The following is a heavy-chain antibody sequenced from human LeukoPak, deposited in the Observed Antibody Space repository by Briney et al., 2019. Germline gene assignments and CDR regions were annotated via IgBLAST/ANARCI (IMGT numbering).Heavy chain of an antibody. Sequence: GGSLRLSCAASGFTFSRYATNCVSDAPEKGRECVSALGGSGDSSYYADSVKGRFSISRDHSKNTLYLQMNSPRDEDTAVYYCAKFSHADGAYQVEVYFDYWGQGALVTVSS. V-gene: IGHV3-23*01. CDR1: GFTFSRYA. J-gene: IGHJ4*02. CDR2: LGGSGDSS. CDR3: AKFSHADGAYQVEVYFDY. D-gene: IGHD2-2*01.